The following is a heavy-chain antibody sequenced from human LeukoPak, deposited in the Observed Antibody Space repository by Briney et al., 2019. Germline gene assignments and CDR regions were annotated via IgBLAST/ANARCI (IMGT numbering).Heavy chain of an antibody. V-gene: IGHV4-4*02. CDR1: GVSISSSSSNC. Sequence: ASETLSLTCAVSGVSISSSSSNCWTWVRQPPGKGLEWIGEIYHSGATNYNPSLKSRVTMLLDKSKNQFSLNLNSVTAADTAVYYCARNGGNSDFDYWGQGTLVTVSS. CDR3: ARNGGNSDFDY. CDR2: IYHSGAT. D-gene: IGHD4-23*01. J-gene: IGHJ4*02.